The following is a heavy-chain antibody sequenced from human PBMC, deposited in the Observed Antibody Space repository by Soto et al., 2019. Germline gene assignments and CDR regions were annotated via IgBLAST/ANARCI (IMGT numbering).Heavy chain of an antibody. V-gene: IGHV1-69*12. J-gene: IGHJ4*02. Sequence: QVQLVQSGAEVKKPESSVKVSCKAPGGTFSTYAISWVRQAPGQGLERMGGIIPMFGTANYAQRFQDRVTITADESTITVYMELSSLRSEDTAVYFCASGIQLWLRRINNGYSGWGQGTLVTVSS. CDR1: GGTFSTYA. CDR3: ASGIQLWLRRINNGYSG. CDR2: IIPMFGTA. D-gene: IGHD5-18*01.